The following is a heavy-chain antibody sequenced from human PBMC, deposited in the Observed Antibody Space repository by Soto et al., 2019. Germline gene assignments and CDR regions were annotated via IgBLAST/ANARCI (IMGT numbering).Heavy chain of an antibody. V-gene: IGHV1-69*01. Sequence: QVQLVQSGAEVKKPGSSVKVSCKASGGTFGSYAISWVRQAPGQGLEWMGGIIPIPGTANYAQKFQVRVTIAEEESTSTAYMELSSLRSEDTAVYYCARSQGSSTSLEIYYYYYYGMEVWGQGTKVTVSS. CDR1: GGTFGSYA. J-gene: IGHJ6*02. CDR2: IIPIPGTA. CDR3: ARSQGSSTSLEIYYYYYYGMEV. D-gene: IGHD2-2*01.